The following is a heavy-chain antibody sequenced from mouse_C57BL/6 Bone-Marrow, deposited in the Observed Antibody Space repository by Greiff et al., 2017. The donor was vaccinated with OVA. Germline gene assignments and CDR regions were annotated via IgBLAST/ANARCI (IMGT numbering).Heavy chain of an antibody. D-gene: IGHD3-3*01. J-gene: IGHJ1*03. CDR2: INPGSGGT. Sequence: QVQLQQSGAELVRPGTSVKVSCKASGYAFTNYLIEWVKQRPGQGLEWIGVINPGSGGTNYNEKFKGKATMTADKYSSTAYMQLSSLTSEDAAVYFCARRGVRDWYFDVWGTGTTVTVSS. CDR3: ARRGVRDWYFDV. CDR1: GYAFTNYL. V-gene: IGHV1-54*01.